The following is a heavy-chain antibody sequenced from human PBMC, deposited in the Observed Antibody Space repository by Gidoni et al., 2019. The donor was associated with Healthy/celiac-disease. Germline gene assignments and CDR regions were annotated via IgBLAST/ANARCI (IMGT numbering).Heavy chain of an antibody. J-gene: IGHJ4*02. Sequence: EVQPLESGGGLVQPGGSLRLSCAASGFPFSRYAMSWVRQAPGKGLEWVSAISGSGGSTYYADAVKGRFTISRDNSKNTLYLQMNSLRAEDTAVYYCAKDPYSSSWYPDFDYWGQGTLVTVSS. CDR3: AKDPYSSSWYPDFDY. CDR1: GFPFSRYA. V-gene: IGHV3-23*01. D-gene: IGHD6-13*01. CDR2: ISGSGGST.